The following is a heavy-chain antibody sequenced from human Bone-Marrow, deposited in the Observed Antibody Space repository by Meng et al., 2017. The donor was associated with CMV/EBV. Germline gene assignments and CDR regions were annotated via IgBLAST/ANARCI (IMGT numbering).Heavy chain of an antibody. D-gene: IGHD3-16*01. CDR3: ARDQGLHWFDP. V-gene: IGHV1-2*02. Sequence: ASVKVSCKASGGTFNSYAISWVRQAPGQGLEWMGWINPNNGDTKYSQNFQGRVTLTRDTSISTAYMELSSLRSGDTAVYYCARDQGLHWFDPWGQGTLVTVSS. J-gene: IGHJ5*02. CDR2: INPNNGDT. CDR1: GGTFNSYA.